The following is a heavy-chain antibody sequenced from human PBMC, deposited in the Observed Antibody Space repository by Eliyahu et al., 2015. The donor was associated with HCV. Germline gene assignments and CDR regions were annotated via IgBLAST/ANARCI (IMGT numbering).Heavy chain of an antibody. Sequence: EVELVESGGTLVQPGRSLRISCSGSGFTFADYAITWVRQAPGKGLEWVGFVRSNAFGGTKEYAASVKGRFTISRDDSKSIAYLQMNSLKTEDTAVYYCTRDTHRWVQDQPLDYWGQGTLVTVSS. V-gene: IGHV3-49*04. CDR3: TRDTHRWVQDQPLDY. D-gene: IGHD5-24*01. CDR1: GFTFADYA. J-gene: IGHJ4*02. CDR2: VRSNAFGGTK.